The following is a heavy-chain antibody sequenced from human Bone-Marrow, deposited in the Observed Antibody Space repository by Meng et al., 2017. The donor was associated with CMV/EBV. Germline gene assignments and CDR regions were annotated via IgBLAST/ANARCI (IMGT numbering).Heavy chain of an antibody. Sequence: GESLKISCAASGFTFSNYAMSWVRQAPGKGLEWVSAISGSGGSTYYADSVKGRFTISGDNSMNTLYLQMNSLRAEDTAVYYCAKDGATLLEWLPDWGQGTLVTVSS. D-gene: IGHD3-3*01. V-gene: IGHV3-23*01. CDR2: ISGSGGST. J-gene: IGHJ4*02. CDR1: GFTFSNYA. CDR3: AKDGATLLEWLPD.